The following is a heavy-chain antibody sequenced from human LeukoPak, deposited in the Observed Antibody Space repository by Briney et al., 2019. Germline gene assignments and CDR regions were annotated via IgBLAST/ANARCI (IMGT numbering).Heavy chain of an antibody. J-gene: IGHJ4*02. V-gene: IGHV3-30*04. CDR2: ISCDSSNK. CDR3: ARGGDIVVVPAAIVLDY. D-gene: IGHD2-2*01. Sequence: GGSLRLSCAASGFTFSSYAMHWVRQAPGKGLEWVAVISCDSSNKNYADSVKGRFTISRDNAKNTLYLQMNSLRAEDTAVYYCARGGDIVVVPAAIVLDYWGQGTLVTVSS. CDR1: GFTFSSYA.